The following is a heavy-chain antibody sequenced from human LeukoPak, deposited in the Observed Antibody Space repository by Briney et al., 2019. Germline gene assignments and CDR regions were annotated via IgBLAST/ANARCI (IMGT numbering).Heavy chain of an antibody. D-gene: IGHD4-17*01. V-gene: IGHV4-4*07. Sequence: SETLSLTCTVSGGSISHYFWNWIRQPAGKGLEWIGRIYTSGTTNYNPSLKSRVTMSIDPSKNQFSLKLSSVTAADTAVYFCARVAPDYDDLHDALDIWGQGTVVTVS. CDR3: ARVAPDYDDLHDALDI. CDR2: IYTSGTT. CDR1: GGSISHYF. J-gene: IGHJ3*02.